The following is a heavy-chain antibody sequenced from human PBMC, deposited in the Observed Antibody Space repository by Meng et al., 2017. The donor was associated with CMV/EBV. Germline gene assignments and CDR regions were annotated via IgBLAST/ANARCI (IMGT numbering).Heavy chain of an antibody. CDR3: ATATGYYYGMDV. Sequence: ASVKVSCKASGYTFTGYYMHWVRQAPGQGLEWMGWINPNSGGTNYAQKFQGRVTMTEDTSTDTAHMELSSLRSEDTAVYYCATATGYYYGMDVWGQGTTVTVSS. CDR1: GYTFTGYY. J-gene: IGHJ6*02. CDR2: INPNSGGT. V-gene: IGHV1-2*02.